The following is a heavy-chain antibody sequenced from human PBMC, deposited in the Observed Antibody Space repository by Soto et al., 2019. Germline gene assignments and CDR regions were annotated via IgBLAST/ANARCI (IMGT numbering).Heavy chain of an antibody. Sequence: GASVKVSCKASGYTFTSYDINWVRQATGQGLEWMGWMNPNSGNTGYAQKFQGRVTMTRNTSISTAYMELSSLRSEDTAVYYCATVNLDYDFGSGYSSDYYMDFWGKGTTVTVSS. CDR3: ATVNLDYDFGSGYSSDYYMDF. J-gene: IGHJ6*03. CDR1: GYTFTSYD. D-gene: IGHD3-3*01. CDR2: MNPNSGNT. V-gene: IGHV1-8*01.